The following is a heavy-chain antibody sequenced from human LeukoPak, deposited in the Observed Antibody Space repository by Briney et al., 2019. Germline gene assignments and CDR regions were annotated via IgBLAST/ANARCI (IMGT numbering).Heavy chain of an antibody. V-gene: IGHV3-30*18. Sequence: GGSLRLSCAASGFTFRKYGIHWVRQAPGKGLEWVAVISEDESDKQYADSVKGRFTISRDNSKNTVYLQINSLRAEDTAVYYCAEDRRYYDSTGYYWYFDYWGQGTLVTVSS. J-gene: IGHJ4*02. D-gene: IGHD3-22*01. CDR1: GFTFRKYG. CDR2: ISEDESDK. CDR3: AEDRRYYDSTGYYWYFDY.